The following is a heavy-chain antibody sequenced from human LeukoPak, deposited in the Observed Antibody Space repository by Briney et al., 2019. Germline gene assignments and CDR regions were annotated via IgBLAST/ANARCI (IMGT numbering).Heavy chain of an antibody. V-gene: IGHV4-39*07. CDR1: GDSISSSSYY. Sequence: PSETLSLTCTVSGDSISSSSYYWGWIRQPPGKGLEWIGSIYYSGSTYYNPSLKSRVTISVDTSKNQFSLKLSSVTAADTAVYYCARANCSGGSCYSFPFDYFDYWGQGTLVTVSS. CDR2: IYYSGST. J-gene: IGHJ4*02. CDR3: ARANCSGGSCYSFPFDYFDY. D-gene: IGHD2-15*01.